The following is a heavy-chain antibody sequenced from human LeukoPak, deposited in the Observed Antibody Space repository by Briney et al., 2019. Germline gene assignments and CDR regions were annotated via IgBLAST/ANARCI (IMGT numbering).Heavy chain of an antibody. CDR2: INPSGGST. Sequence: ASVKVSCKASGYTFTNYYMHWVRQAPGQGLEWMGIINPSGGSTTYPQKFQGRVTMTRDTSISTAYMELSRLRSDDTAVYYCARVLNYDSSGYYSSYGAFDIWGQGTMVTVSS. V-gene: IGHV1-46*01. J-gene: IGHJ3*02. D-gene: IGHD3-22*01. CDR3: ARVLNYDSSGYYSSYGAFDI. CDR1: GYTFTNYY.